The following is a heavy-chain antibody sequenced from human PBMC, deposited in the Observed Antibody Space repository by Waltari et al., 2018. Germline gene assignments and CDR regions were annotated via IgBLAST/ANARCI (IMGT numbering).Heavy chain of an antibody. CDR1: GGSISSSNW. CDR3: ARVSGEGRYFDY. Sequence: QVQLQESGPGLVKPSGTLSLTCAVSGGSISSSNWWSWVRQPPGKGLEWIGEIYHSGSTNYNQSLKSRVTMSVDTSKNQFSLKLSSVTAADTAVYYCARVSGEGRYFDYWGQGTLVTVSS. D-gene: IGHD6-25*01. J-gene: IGHJ4*02. V-gene: IGHV4-4*02. CDR2: IYHSGST.